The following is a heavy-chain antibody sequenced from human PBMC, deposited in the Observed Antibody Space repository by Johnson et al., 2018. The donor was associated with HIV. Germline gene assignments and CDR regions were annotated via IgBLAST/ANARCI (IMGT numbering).Heavy chain of an antibody. V-gene: IGHV3-33*01. CDR1: EFSFSTYA. D-gene: IGHD6-19*01. Sequence: QVQLVESGGGVVQPGRSLRLSCAASEFSFSTYAMHWVRQAPGKGLEWVALIWYDGSDKYYVDSVKGRFTIARDNAKSSLYLQMNSLRAEDTAVYYCARFYSSGWSDAFDIWGQGTMVTVSS. CDR3: ARFYSSGWSDAFDI. CDR2: IWYDGSDK. J-gene: IGHJ3*02.